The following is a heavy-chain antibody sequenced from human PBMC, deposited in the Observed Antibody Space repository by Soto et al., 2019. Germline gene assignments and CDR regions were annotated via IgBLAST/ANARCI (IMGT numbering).Heavy chain of an antibody. D-gene: IGHD2-21*01. Sequence: QVQLVQSGAEVKKPGASVKVSCKASGYTFTSYAISWVRQATGQGLEWMGWISAHNGNTNYAQKLQGRVTITTDTSTSTAYMELRSLRSYDTAVYYCERNSPPMDVWGQGTTVTVSS. CDR2: ISAHNGNT. CDR3: ERNSPPMDV. V-gene: IGHV1-18*01. J-gene: IGHJ6*02. CDR1: GYTFTSYA.